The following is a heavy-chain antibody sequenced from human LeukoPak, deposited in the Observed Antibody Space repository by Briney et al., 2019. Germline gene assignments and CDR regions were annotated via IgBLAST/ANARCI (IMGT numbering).Heavy chain of an antibody. J-gene: IGHJ4*02. CDR3: AREDILTGYMGGFDY. V-gene: IGHV4-30-2*01. CDR2: IYHSGST. D-gene: IGHD3-9*01. Sequence: SETLSLTCAVSGGSISSGGYSWSWVRQPPGKGLEWIGYIYHSGSTYYNPSLKSRVTISVDRSKNQFSLKLSSVTAADTAVYYCAREDILTGYMGGFDYWGQGTLVTVSS. CDR1: GGSISSGGYS.